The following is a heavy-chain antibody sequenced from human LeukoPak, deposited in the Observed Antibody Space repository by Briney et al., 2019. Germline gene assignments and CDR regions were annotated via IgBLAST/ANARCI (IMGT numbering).Heavy chain of an antibody. V-gene: IGHV1-8*01. CDR1: GYTFTSYD. J-gene: IGHJ4*02. D-gene: IGHD3-16*01. CDR3: ARGLKITFGGVTWFDY. Sequence: ASVKVSCKASGYTFTSYDINWVRQATGQGLEWMGWMNPNSGNTGYAQKFQGRVTMTRNTSISTAYMELSSLRSEDTAVYYCARGLKITFGGVTWFDYWGQGTLVTVSS. CDR2: MNPNSGNT.